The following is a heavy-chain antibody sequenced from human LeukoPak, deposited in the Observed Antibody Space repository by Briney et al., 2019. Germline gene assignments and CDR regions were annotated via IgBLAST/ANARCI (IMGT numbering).Heavy chain of an antibody. J-gene: IGHJ4*02. CDR2: MSLSTSGK. CDR3: ARRIAAAAAPYYFDY. CDR1: GFTFSDYD. V-gene: IGHV3-23*01. D-gene: IGHD6-13*01. Sequence: GGSLRLSCAASGFTFSDYDMSWVRQAPGKGLEWVSSMSLSTSGKTYADSVKGRFTVSTDKAKNTLYLQMDSLRAEDTAIYYCARRIAAAAAPYYFDYWGQGTLVTVSS.